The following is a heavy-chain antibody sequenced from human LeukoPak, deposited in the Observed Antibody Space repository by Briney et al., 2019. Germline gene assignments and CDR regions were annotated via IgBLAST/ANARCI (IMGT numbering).Heavy chain of an antibody. J-gene: IGHJ6*02. CDR1: GFTFSNAW. Sequence: PGGSLRLSCAASGFTFSNAWMNWVRQAPGKGLEWVSGISGGGVTTYYADSVKGRFTISRDNSKNTLYLQMNSLRADDTAIYYCARNQQLGGHSYYYYGMDVWGQGTTVTVSS. V-gene: IGHV3-23*01. D-gene: IGHD3-16*01. CDR2: ISGGGVTT. CDR3: ARNQQLGGHSYYYYGMDV.